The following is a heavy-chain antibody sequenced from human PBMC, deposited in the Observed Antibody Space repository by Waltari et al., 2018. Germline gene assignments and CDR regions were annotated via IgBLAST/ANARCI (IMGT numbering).Heavy chain of an antibody. CDR3: ATGQAGDH. J-gene: IGHJ4*02. D-gene: IGHD1-26*01. Sequence: QEQLQESGPGLVKPSETLSLTCTVSGGSIQPSYWTWIRQPPGKGLEWIGYIFYTGSTNYNPSLRSRVSMSVDTSKNQFSLKVFSVTSADTAVYYCATGQAGDHWGQGSLVTVSS. CDR2: IFYTGST. V-gene: IGHV4-59*03. CDR1: GGSIQPSY.